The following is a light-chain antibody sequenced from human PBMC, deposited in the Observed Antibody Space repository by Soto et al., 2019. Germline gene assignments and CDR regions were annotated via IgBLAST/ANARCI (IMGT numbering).Light chain of an antibody. V-gene: IGKV3-15*01. CDR1: QSVNSN. CDR2: DAA. J-gene: IGKJ1*01. Sequence: EIVMTQSPGTLSVSPGERATLSCRASQSVNSNLAWYQQKPGQSPRLLIYDAATRATDIPARFSGSGFGTKFTLTISSLQSEDFAVYYCQQYNDWPRTFGQGTKVEIK. CDR3: QQYNDWPRT.